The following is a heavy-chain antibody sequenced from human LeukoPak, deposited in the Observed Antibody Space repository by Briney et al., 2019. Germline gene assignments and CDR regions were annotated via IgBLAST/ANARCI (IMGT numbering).Heavy chain of an antibody. J-gene: IGHJ4*02. CDR3: ARDHHYYDSSGFFDY. CDR1: GFTFSSYA. V-gene: IGHV3-30-3*01. D-gene: IGHD3-22*01. Sequence: PGRSLRLSCEASGFTFSSYAMHWVRQAPGKGLEWVAVISYDGSNKYYADSVKGRFTISRDNSKNTLYLQMNSLRAEDTAVYYCARDHHYYDSSGFFDYWGQGTLVTVSS. CDR2: ISYDGSNK.